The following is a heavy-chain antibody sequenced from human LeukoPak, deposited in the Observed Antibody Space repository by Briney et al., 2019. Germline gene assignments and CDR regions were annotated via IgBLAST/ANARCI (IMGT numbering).Heavy chain of an antibody. CDR1: GFTFSSYA. CDR3: AKGPDYYDSSGHPD. J-gene: IGHJ4*02. D-gene: IGHD3-22*01. Sequence: GGSLRLSCAASGFTFSSYAMSWVRQAPGKGLEWVSAISGSGGSTYYADSVKGRFTISRDNSKNTLYLQMNGLRAEDTAVYYCAKGPDYYDSSGHPDWGQGTLVTVSS. CDR2: ISGSGGST. V-gene: IGHV3-23*01.